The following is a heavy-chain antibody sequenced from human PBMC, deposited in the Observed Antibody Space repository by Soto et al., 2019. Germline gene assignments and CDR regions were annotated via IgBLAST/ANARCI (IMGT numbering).Heavy chain of an antibody. Sequence: ASVKVSCKASGYTFTSYGISWVRQAPGQGLEWMGWISAYNGNTNYAQKLQGRVTMTTDTSTSTAYMELRSLRSDDTAVYYCARDVGSSCWYSVLLPETWFHPWGQGTLVTVSS. CDR2: ISAYNGNT. CDR3: ARDVGSSCWYSVLLPETWFHP. J-gene: IGHJ5*02. CDR1: GYTFTSYG. D-gene: IGHD6-19*01. V-gene: IGHV1-18*01.